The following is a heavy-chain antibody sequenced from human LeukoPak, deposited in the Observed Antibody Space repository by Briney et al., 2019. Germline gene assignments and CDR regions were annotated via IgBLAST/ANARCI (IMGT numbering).Heavy chain of an antibody. D-gene: IGHD3-22*01. Sequence: ASVKVSCKASGYTFTSYGISWVRQAPGQGLEWMGWISAYNGNTNYAQKLQGRVTMTTDTSTSTAYMELRSLRSDDTAVYYCARVEKYYYDSSGYYYYFDYWGQGTLVTVSS. J-gene: IGHJ4*02. V-gene: IGHV1-18*01. CDR1: GYTFTSYG. CDR2: ISAYNGNT. CDR3: ARVEKYYYDSSGYYYYFDY.